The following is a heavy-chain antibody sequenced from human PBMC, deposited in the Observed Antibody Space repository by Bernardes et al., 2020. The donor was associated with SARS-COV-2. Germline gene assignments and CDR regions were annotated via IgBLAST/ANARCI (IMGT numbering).Heavy chain of an antibody. CDR2: ISYEGSKK. D-gene: IGHD3-9*01. Sequence: GGSLRLSCAASGFSFNNYGMHWVRQAPGKGLEWVAFISYEGSKKNYAASVTGRFTVSRDYSIQTLFLQMNSLRPDDTAVYFCAKASTIFYFGESRRDAFDLWGQGTLVTVSS. CDR3: AKASTIFYFGESRRDAFDL. J-gene: IGHJ3*01. V-gene: IGHV3-30*02. CDR1: GFSFNNYG.